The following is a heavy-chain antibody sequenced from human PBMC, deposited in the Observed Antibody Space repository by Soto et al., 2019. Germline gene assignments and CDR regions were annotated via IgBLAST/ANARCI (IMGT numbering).Heavy chain of an antibody. CDR3: AKRRWLQSSPDY. CDR2: ISGSGGST. D-gene: IGHD5-12*01. V-gene: IGHV3-23*01. J-gene: IGHJ4*02. Sequence: PWWSLRLSCSASVFTFSSYAMSWFRQAPGKGLEWVSAISGSGGSTYYADSVKGRFTISRDNSKNTLYLQMNSLRAEDTAVYYCAKRRWLQSSPDYWGQGTLVTVSS. CDR1: VFTFSSYA.